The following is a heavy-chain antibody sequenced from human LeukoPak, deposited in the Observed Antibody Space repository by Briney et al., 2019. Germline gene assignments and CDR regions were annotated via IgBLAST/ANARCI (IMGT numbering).Heavy chain of an antibody. CDR1: GYTFTSYD. Sequence: ASVKVPCKASGYTFTSYDINWVRQATGQGLEWMGWMNPNSGNTGYAQKFQGRVTMTRNTSISTAYMELSSLRSEDTAVYYCARGVRNGYYFDYWGQGTLVTVSS. CDR2: MNPNSGNT. D-gene: IGHD1-1*01. V-gene: IGHV1-8*01. J-gene: IGHJ4*02. CDR3: ARGVRNGYYFDY.